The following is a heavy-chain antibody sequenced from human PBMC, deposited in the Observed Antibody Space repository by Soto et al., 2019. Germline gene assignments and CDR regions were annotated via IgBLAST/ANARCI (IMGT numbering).Heavy chain of an antibody. D-gene: IGHD3-9*01. CDR1: GFIFDDYA. J-gene: IGHJ5*02. Sequence: EVQLVESGGGLVQPGRSLRLSCAASGFIFDDYAMHWVRQAPGKGLEWVSGINWNSGSIDYAYSVKGLFTISRDNAKNAPYLQTNSLRAKDTALYYCAIGAQDATLTGWFDPWGQGTLVTVSS. CDR3: AIGAQDATLTGWFDP. CDR2: INWNSGSI. V-gene: IGHV3-9*01.